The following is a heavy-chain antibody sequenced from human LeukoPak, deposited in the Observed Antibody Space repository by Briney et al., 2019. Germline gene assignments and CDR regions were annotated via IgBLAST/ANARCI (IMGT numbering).Heavy chain of an antibody. Sequence: GGSLRLSCAASGFTFSSYSMNWVRQAPGKGLEWVSSISSSSSYIYYADSVEGRFTISRDNAKNSLYLQMNSLRAEDTAVYYCARFLSYYYDSSGSTFDYWGQGTLVTVSS. D-gene: IGHD3-22*01. CDR2: ISSSSSYI. V-gene: IGHV3-21*01. J-gene: IGHJ4*02. CDR3: ARFLSYYYDSSGSTFDY. CDR1: GFTFSSYS.